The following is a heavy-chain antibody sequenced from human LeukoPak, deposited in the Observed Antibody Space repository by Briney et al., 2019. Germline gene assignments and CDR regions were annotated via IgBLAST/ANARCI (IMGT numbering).Heavy chain of an antibody. D-gene: IGHD2-15*01. CDR3: ARRTTATPAYYYGMDV. Sequence: PSETLSLTCTVSGGSISSSSYYWGWIRQPPGKGLEWIGSIYYSGSTYYNPSLKSRVTISVDTSKNQFSLRLSSVTAADTAVYYCARRTTATPAYYYGMDVWGQGTTVTVSS. V-gene: IGHV4-39*07. CDR1: GGSISSSSYY. CDR2: IYYSGST. J-gene: IGHJ6*02.